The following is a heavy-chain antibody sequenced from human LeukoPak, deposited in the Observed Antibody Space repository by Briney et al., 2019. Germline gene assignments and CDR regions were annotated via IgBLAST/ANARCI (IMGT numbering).Heavy chain of an antibody. CDR2: ISGSGGST. Sequence: GGSLRLSCAASGFTFSSYAMSWVRQAPGKGLEWVSAISGSGGSTYYADSVKGRFTISRDNSKNTLYLQMNSLRAEDTAVYYCGKDQEYYDILTGYDYWGQGTLVTVSS. J-gene: IGHJ4*02. CDR3: GKDQEYYDILTGYDY. D-gene: IGHD3-9*01. CDR1: GFTFSSYA. V-gene: IGHV3-23*01.